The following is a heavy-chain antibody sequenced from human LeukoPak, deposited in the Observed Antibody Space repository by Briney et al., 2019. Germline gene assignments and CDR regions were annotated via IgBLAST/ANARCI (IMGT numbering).Heavy chain of an antibody. D-gene: IGHD2-8*02. J-gene: IGHJ4*02. CDR2: IKQDGSER. CDR3: ARDVSPADSGVFDY. V-gene: IGHV3-7*01. CDR1: GFTFSRYW. Sequence: GGSLRLSCAASGFTFSRYWMSWVRQAPGKGLEWVANIKQDGSERYYVDSVKGRFTISRDNAKNSLYLQMNSLRAEDTAVYFCARDVSPADSGVFDYWGQGTLVTVSS.